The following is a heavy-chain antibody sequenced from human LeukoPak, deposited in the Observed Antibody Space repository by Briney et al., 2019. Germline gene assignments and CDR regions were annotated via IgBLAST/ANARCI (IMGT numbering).Heavy chain of an antibody. CDR3: ARDQKTTVHAFDI. CDR2: IYHSGST. J-gene: IGHJ3*02. CDR1: GGSISSGGYS. V-gene: IGHV4-30-2*01. Sequence: SQTLSLTCAVSGGSISSGGYSWSWIRQPPGKGLEWIGYIYHSGSTNYNPSLKSRVTISVDKSKNQFSLKLSSVTAADTAVYYCARDQKTTVHAFDIWGQGTMVTVSS. D-gene: IGHD4-17*01.